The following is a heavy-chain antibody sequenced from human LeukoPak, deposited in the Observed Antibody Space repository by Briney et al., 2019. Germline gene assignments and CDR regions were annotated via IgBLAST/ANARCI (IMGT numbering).Heavy chain of an antibody. CDR1: EFTFSSYS. CDR3: ARGPEVTHFDC. V-gene: IGHV3-21*01. CDR2: ISSSSSYI. J-gene: IGHJ4*02. D-gene: IGHD5-18*01. Sequence: GGSLRLSCAASEFTFSSYSMNWVRQAPGKGPEWVSSISSSSSYIYYADSVKGRFTISRDNAKNSLYLQMNSLRAEDTAVYYCARGPEVTHFDCWGQGTLVTVSS.